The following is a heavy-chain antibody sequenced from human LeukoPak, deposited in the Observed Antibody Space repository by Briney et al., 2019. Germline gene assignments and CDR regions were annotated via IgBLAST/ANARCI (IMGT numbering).Heavy chain of an antibody. V-gene: IGHV4-38-2*01. CDR2: IYHSGST. CDR3: ARVNNWFDP. Sequence: SETLSLTCAVSGYSISSGYYWGWIRQPPGKGLEWIGSIYHSGSTYYNPSLKSRVTISVDTSKNQFSLKLSSVTAADTAVYYCARVNNWFDPWGQGTLVTVSS. J-gene: IGHJ5*02. CDR1: GYSISSGYY.